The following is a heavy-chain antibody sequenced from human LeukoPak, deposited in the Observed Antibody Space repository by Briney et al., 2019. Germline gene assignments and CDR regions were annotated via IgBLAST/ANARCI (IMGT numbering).Heavy chain of an antibody. V-gene: IGHV3-7*01. CDR1: GFAFSSYS. Sequence: GGSLRLSCAASGFAFSSYSMNWVRQAPGKGLEWVASIGQDGGEKSYVDSVKGRFTISRDNTKNSLYLQMNSLRAEDTAVYFCARDGTAAGLYFDLWGQGTLVTVSS. J-gene: IGHJ4*01. CDR2: IGQDGGEK. CDR3: ARDGTAAGLYFDL. D-gene: IGHD6-13*01.